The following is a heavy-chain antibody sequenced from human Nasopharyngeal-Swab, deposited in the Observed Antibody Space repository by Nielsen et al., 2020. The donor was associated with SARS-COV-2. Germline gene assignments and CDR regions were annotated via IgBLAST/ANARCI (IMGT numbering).Heavy chain of an antibody. J-gene: IGHJ6*03. Sequence: RQAPVKRVEWGVGINHSGSTNYNPSLKSGVTISVDTSKNQFSLKLSSVTAADTAVYYCARGGITIVRGVIVRAQPHYYYYMDVWGKGTTVTVSS. CDR2: INHSGST. CDR3: ARGGITIVRGVIVRAQPHYYYYMDV. D-gene: IGHD3-10*01. V-gene: IGHV4-34*01.